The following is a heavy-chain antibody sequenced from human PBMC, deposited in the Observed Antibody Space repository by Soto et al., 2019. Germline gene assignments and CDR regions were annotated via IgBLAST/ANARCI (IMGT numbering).Heavy chain of an antibody. Sequence: EVQLVESGGGLVQPGGSLRLSCVDSGFTFSSYWMSWVRQAPVKGLEWVGNIKQDGSEENYADSVKGRFTISRDNAKKSMELKMNSLRVEDTAVYYCARMAASGRVWDVWGQGTTVVVSS. J-gene: IGHJ6*02. D-gene: IGHD5-12*01. CDR2: IKQDGSEE. CDR1: GFTFSSYW. V-gene: IGHV3-7*01. CDR3: ARMAASGRVWDV.